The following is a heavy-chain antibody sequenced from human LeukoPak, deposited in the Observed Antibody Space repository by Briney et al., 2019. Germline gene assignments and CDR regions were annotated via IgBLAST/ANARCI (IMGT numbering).Heavy chain of an antibody. V-gene: IGHV4-59*01. CDR3: ARATWNGYMFDY. J-gene: IGHJ4*02. CDR2: IYYSGHT. CDR1: DDSLNNYY. D-gene: IGHD5-24*01. Sequence: RASETLSLTCTVFDDSLNNYYWNWIRQPPGKGLEWIGYIYYSGHTNYNPSLNSRVAILIDTSKNQFSLKLNSLTAADTAVYYCARATWNGYMFDYWGQGSLVTVTS.